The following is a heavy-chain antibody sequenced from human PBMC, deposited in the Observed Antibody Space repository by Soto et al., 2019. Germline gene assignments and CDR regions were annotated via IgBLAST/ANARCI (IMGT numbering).Heavy chain of an antibody. D-gene: IGHD3-22*01. Sequence: EVQLVESGGGLVQPGGSLRLSCAASGFTFSSYWMHWVRQAPGKGLVWVSRINSDGSSTSYADSVKGRFTISRDNAXXTXYXXMNRLRAEDTAVYYCAGVAYDSSGYYYYYYYGMDVWGQGTTVTVSS. V-gene: IGHV3-74*01. CDR2: INSDGSST. J-gene: IGHJ6*02. CDR3: AGVAYDSSGYYYYYYYGMDV. CDR1: GFTFSSYW.